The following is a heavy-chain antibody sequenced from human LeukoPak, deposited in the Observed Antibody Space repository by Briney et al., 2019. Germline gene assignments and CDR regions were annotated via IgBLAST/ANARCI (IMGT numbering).Heavy chain of an antibody. J-gene: IGHJ4*02. CDR1: GFTFSSYW. V-gene: IGHV3-74*01. CDR3: AGVGSRSEPFDY. D-gene: IGHD6-25*01. CDR2: INSDGSST. Sequence: GGSLRLSCAASGFTFSSYWMHWVRQAPGKGLVWVSRINSDGSSTSYADSVKGRFTISRDNAKNTLYLQMNSLRAEDTAVYYCAGVGSRSEPFDYWGQGTLVTVSS.